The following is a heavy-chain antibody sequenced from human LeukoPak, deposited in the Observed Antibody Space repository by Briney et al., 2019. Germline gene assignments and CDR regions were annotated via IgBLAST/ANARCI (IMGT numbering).Heavy chain of an antibody. J-gene: IGHJ4*02. CDR3: AKGDLNVVVPAAIPLGIDY. CDR1: GFTFSSYA. Sequence: PGGSLRLSCAASGFTFSSYAMSWLRQAPGKGLEWVSAICGSGCSTYYADSVKGRLTISRDNSKNTLYLQLNSLRAEDTAVYYCAKGDLNVVVPAAIPLGIDYWGQGTLVTVSS. D-gene: IGHD2-2*02. V-gene: IGHV3-23*01. CDR2: ICGSGCST.